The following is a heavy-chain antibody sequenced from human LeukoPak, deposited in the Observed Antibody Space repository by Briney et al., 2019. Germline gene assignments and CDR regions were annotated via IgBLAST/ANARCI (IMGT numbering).Heavy chain of an antibody. V-gene: IGHV4-61*02. Sequence: PSETLSLTCTVSGGSISSGSYYWSWIRQPAGKGLEWIGRIYTSGSTNYNPSLKSRVTISVDTSKNQFSLKLSSVTAADTAVYYCATGYSYGYRFDYWGQGTLVTVSS. J-gene: IGHJ4*02. D-gene: IGHD5-18*01. CDR2: IYTSGST. CDR3: ATGYSYGYRFDY. CDR1: GGSISSGSYY.